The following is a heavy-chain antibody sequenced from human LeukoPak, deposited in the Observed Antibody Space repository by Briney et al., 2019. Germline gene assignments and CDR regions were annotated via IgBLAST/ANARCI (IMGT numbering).Heavy chain of an antibody. J-gene: IGHJ6*03. D-gene: IGHD3-9*01. V-gene: IGHV4-39*01. CDR1: GGSISSSSYY. Sequence: SETLSVTCTVSGGSISSSSYYWGWIRQPPGKGLEWIGSIYYSGSTYYNPSLKSRVTISVDTSKNQFSLKLSSVTAADTAVYYCARPHEDDIRDYYYMVVRGKGTTVTVSS. CDR3: ARPHEDDIRDYYYMVV. CDR2: IYYSGST.